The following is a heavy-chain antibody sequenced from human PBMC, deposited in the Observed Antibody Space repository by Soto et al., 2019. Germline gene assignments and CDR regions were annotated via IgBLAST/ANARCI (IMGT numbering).Heavy chain of an antibody. Sequence: SETLSLTCTVSGGSISSGGYYWSWIRQHPGKGLEWIGYIYYSGSTYYNPSLKSRVTISVDTSKNQFSLKLSSVTAADTAVYYCARDLGSGSYDAFDSWGQGTMVTVSS. CDR1: GGSISSGGYY. CDR3: ARDLGSGSYDAFDS. J-gene: IGHJ3*02. V-gene: IGHV4-31*03. D-gene: IGHD3-10*01. CDR2: IYYSGST.